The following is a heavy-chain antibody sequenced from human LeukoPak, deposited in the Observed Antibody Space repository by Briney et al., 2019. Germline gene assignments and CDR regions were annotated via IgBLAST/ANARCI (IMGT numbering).Heavy chain of an antibody. V-gene: IGHV3-23*01. CDR2: ISGSGGST. D-gene: IGHD3-10*01. J-gene: IGHJ4*02. Sequence: GGSLGPSCAAPGFTFSSYALSWVPQAPGKGLEWASAISGSGGSTYYADSVKGRFTISRDNSKNTLYLQMNSLRAEDTAVYYCAKDEGHGSGSFDYWGQGTLVTVSS. CDR3: AKDEGHGSGSFDY. CDR1: GFTFSSYA.